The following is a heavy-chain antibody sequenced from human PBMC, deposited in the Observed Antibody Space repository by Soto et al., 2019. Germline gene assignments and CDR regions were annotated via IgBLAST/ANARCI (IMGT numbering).Heavy chain of an antibody. V-gene: IGHV1-46*01. CDR2: INPASGST. CDR3: ARDLAAGDH. J-gene: IGHJ4*02. D-gene: IGHD6-13*01. CDR1: GYTFTHYY. Sequence: QVQLVQSGAEVKKPGASVKLSCRTSGYTFTHYYIHWVRQAPGQGLEWLGIINPASGSTNYAQEFQGRVALTMDTSTTTVDRELNGLRAEDTAIFYCARDLAAGDHWGQGTLVTVSS.